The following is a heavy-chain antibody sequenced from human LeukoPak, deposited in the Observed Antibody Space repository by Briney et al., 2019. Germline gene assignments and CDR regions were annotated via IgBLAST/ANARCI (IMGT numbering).Heavy chain of an antibody. CDR1: GFTFSSYA. J-gene: IGHJ5*02. V-gene: IGHV3-30-3*01. Sequence: GGSLRLSCAASGFTFSSYAMHWVRQAPGKGLEWVSVISYDGSNKYYADSVKGRFTISRDNSKNTLYLQMNSLRAEDTAVYYCARDKVAAAGIGFDPWGQGTLVTVSS. CDR2: ISYDGSNK. CDR3: ARDKVAAAGIGFDP. D-gene: IGHD6-13*01.